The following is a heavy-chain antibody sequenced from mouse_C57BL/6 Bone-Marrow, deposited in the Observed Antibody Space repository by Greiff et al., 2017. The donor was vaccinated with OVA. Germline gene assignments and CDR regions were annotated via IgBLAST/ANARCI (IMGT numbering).Heavy chain of an antibody. J-gene: IGHJ2*01. V-gene: IGHV6-3*01. CDR3: TRYYYGSSLDY. CDR2: IRLKSDNYAT. Sequence: EVMLVESGGGLVQPGGSMKLSCVASGFTFSNYWMNWVRQSPEKGLEWVAQIRLKSDNYATHYAESVKGRFTISRDDSKSSVYLQMNNLRAEDTGIYYCTRYYYGSSLDYWGQGTTLTVSS. D-gene: IGHD1-1*01. CDR1: GFTFSNYW.